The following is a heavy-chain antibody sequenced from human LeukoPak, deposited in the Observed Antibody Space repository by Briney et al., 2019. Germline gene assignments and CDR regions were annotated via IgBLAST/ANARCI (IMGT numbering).Heavy chain of an antibody. CDR1: GDSISSATYYY. V-gene: IGHV4-39*01. CDR2: IHNSGST. D-gene: IGHD4/OR15-4a*01. Sequence: SQTLSLTCTVSGDSISSATYYYWGWLRQPPGKGLEWVGSIHNSGSTYYNPSLKSRPTISVDTSQNQFSLKLTSVTAADTAVYYCVRQAADAGAVPYFDYWGQGTLVTVSS. J-gene: IGHJ4*02. CDR3: VRQAADAGAVPYFDY.